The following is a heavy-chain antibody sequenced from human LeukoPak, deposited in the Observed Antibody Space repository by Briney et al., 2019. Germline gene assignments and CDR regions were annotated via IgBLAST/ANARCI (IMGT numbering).Heavy chain of an antibody. J-gene: IGHJ4*02. V-gene: IGHV4-31*03. D-gene: IGHD7-27*01. CDR1: GGSISSGGYY. CDR2: IYYSGST. CDR3: ARGSKLTGDPNFDY. Sequence: SETLSLTCTVSGGSISSGGYYWSWIRQHPGTGLEWLGYIYYSGSTYYNPSLKSRVTISVDTSKNQFSLKLSSVTAADTAVYYCARGSKLTGDPNFDYWGQGTLVTVSS.